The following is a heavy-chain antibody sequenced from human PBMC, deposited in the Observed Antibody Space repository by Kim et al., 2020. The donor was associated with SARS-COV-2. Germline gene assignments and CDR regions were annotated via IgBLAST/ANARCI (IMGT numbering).Heavy chain of an antibody. CDR2: ISWNSGVI. CDR3: AKDLVSSSFRAFHI. CDR1: GFTFGDFA. J-gene: IGHJ3*02. V-gene: IGHV3-9*01. Sequence: GGSLRLSCAASGFTFGDFAMHWVRQVPGKGLEWVSGISWNSGVIGYADSVKGRFTISRHNAENSLYLQMNSLRAEDTAFYYCAKDLVSSSFRAFHIWGQGTMVTVSS. D-gene: IGHD6-6*01.